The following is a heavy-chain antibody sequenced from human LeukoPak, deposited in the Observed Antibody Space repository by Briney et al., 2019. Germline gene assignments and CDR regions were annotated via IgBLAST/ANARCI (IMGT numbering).Heavy chain of an antibody. D-gene: IGHD3-22*01. J-gene: IGHJ4*02. CDR2: ISSSSSTI. CDR3: ARHVVAVGFDY. V-gene: IGHV3-48*03. Sequence: PGGSLRLSCAASGFTFSSYEMNWVRQAPGKGLEWVSYISSSSSTIYYADSVNGRFTISRDNAKNSLYLQMNSLRAEDTAVYYCARHVVAVGFDYWGQGTLVTVSS. CDR1: GFTFSSYE.